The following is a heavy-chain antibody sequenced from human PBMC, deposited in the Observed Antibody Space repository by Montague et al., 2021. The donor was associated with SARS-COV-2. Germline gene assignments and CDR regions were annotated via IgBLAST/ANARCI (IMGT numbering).Heavy chain of an antibody. CDR3: ARHKSFDWLLIPKVGYYCMDV. J-gene: IGHJ6*02. V-gene: IGHV4-59*08. D-gene: IGHD3-9*01. CDR2: ICFSGST. Sequence: SETLSLTCTVSGGSISSYYWSWIRQPPGTGLEWIGFICFSGSTNYNPSLKSRVTISVDTSTNQFSLKLSSVTAADTAVYYRARHKSFDWLLIPKVGYYCMDVWGQGTPVTVSS. CDR1: GGSISSYY.